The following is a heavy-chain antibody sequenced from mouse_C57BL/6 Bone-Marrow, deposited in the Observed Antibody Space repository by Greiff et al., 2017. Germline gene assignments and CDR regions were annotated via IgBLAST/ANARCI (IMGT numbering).Heavy chain of an antibody. CDR2: IYPRSGNT. V-gene: IGHV1-81*01. Sequence: VKLQQSGAELARPGASVKLSCKASGYTFTSYGISWVKQRTGQGLEWIGEIYPRSGNTYYNEKFKGKATLTADKSSSTAYMELRSLTSEDSAVYFCARLWYFDVWGTGTTVTVSS. CDR1: GYTFTSYG. J-gene: IGHJ1*03. CDR3: ARLWYFDV.